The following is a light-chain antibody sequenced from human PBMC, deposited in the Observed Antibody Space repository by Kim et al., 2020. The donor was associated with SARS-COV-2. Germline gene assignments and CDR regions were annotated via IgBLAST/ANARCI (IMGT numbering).Light chain of an antibody. Sequence: ERATISCRSSQSVSYSSTSYLAWYQQKPGQPPKLLIHWASTRASGVPDRFSGSGSGTDFTLTISSLRPEDVAVYYCHQYYATPITFGQGTRLEIK. CDR2: WAS. J-gene: IGKJ5*01. CDR1: QSVSYSSTSY. CDR3: HQYYATPIT. V-gene: IGKV4-1*01.